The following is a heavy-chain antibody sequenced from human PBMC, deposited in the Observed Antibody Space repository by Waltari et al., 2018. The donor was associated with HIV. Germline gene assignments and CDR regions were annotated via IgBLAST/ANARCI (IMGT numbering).Heavy chain of an antibody. J-gene: IGHJ6*02. CDR1: GGSISSGTYY. CDR3: AREGCSGGSCYRYYYYYYCLDV. CDR2: IDTTGTT. V-gene: IGHV4-61*02. D-gene: IGHD2-15*01. Sequence: QVQLQESGPGLVKPSQTLSLTCTVSGGSISSGTYYWTWIRQPAGKGLEWIGRIDTTGTTNNNPALKSRVTISVDTSNNQFSLKRTSVTVAETALYYCAREGCSGGSCYRYYYYYYCLDVWGQGTTVTVSS.